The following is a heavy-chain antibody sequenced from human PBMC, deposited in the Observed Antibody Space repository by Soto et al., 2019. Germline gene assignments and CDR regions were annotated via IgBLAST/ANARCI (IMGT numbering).Heavy chain of an antibody. Sequence: SETLSLTCTVSGGSISSGGYYWSWIRQHPGKGLGWIGYIYYSGSTYYNPSLKSRVTISVDTSKNQFSLKLSSVTAADTAVYYCARVSVIAAAGKGEYYIDXWGQGTMVTVSX. V-gene: IGHV4-31*03. CDR1: GGSISSGGYY. CDR2: IYYSGST. CDR3: ARVSVIAAAGKGEYYIDX. J-gene: IGHJ4*02. D-gene: IGHD6-13*01.